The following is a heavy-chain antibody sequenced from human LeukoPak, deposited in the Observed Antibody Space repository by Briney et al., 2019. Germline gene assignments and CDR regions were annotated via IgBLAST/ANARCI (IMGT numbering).Heavy chain of an antibody. V-gene: IGHV4-34*01. J-gene: IGHJ4*02. D-gene: IGHD5-18*01. Sequence: PSETLSLTCAVYGGSFSGYYWSWIRQPPGKGLEWIGEINHSGSTNYNPSLKSRVTISVDTSKNQFSLKLSSVTAADTAVYYCASSFLRGYSYGYAYWGQGTLVTVSS. CDR2: INHSGST. CDR1: GGSFSGYY. CDR3: ASSFLRGYSYGYAY.